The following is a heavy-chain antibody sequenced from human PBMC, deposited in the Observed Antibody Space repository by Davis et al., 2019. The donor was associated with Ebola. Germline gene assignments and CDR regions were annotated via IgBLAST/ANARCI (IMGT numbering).Heavy chain of an antibody. CDR1: GGSINRSNYY. J-gene: IGHJ2*01. CDR2: IYYNRHR. V-gene: IGHV4-39*07. Sequence: SETLSLTCTVSGGSINRSNYYWAWIRQPPGKGLEWLGNIYYNRHRTDHPSLMSRPTISIDTSKDQFSLNMTSVTAADTAVYFCARLSGLFSSSSGALYFDLWGRGTLVSVSS. CDR3: ARLSGLFSSSSGALYFDL. D-gene: IGHD6-6*01.